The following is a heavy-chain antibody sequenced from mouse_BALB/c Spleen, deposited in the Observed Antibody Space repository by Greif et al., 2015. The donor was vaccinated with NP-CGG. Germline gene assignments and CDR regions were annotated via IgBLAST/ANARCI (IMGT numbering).Heavy chain of an antibody. Sequence: EVKLVESGGGLVKPGGYLKLSCAASGFTFSDYYMYWVRQTPEKRLEWVATISDGGSYTYYPDSVKGRFTISRDNAKNNLYLQMSSLKSEDTAMYYCARRDYYGSGGFAYWGQGTLVTVSA. CDR2: ISDGGSYT. J-gene: IGHJ3*01. CDR3: ARRDYYGSGGFAY. V-gene: IGHV5-4*02. D-gene: IGHD1-1*01. CDR1: GFTFSDYY.